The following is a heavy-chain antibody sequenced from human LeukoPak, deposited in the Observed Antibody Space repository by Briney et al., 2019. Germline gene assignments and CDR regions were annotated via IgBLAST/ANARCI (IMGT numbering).Heavy chain of an antibody. CDR3: ARLGARQMLEY. CDR1: GFTFSDYW. Sequence: GGSLRLSCAASGFTFSDYWMTWVRQAPGKGLEWVANIKQDGSKRNYVDSVKGRFTISRDNAKNSLYLQMNSLRAEDTAVYYCARLGARQMLEYWGQGTLVTVSS. V-gene: IGHV3-7*01. CDR2: IKQDGSKR. J-gene: IGHJ4*02. D-gene: IGHD4-17*01.